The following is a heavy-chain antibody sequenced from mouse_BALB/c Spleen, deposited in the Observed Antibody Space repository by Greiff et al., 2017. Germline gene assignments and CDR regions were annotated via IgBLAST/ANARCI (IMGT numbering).Heavy chain of an antibody. CDR1: GYSITSDYA. CDR2: ISYSGST. Sequence: ESGPGLVKPSQSLSLTCTVTGYSITSDYAWNWIRQFPGNKLEWMGYISYSGSTSYNPSLKSRISITRDTSKNQFFLQLNSVTTEDTATYYCARGGGSSYWYFDVWGAGTTVTVSS. J-gene: IGHJ1*01. V-gene: IGHV3-2*02. D-gene: IGHD1-1*01. CDR3: ARGGGSSYWYFDV.